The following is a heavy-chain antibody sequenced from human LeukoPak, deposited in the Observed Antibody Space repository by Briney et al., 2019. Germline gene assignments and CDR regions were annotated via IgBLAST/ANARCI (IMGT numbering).Heavy chain of an antibody. CDR1: GGSFSGYY. D-gene: IGHD1-26*01. V-gene: IGHV4-34*01. J-gene: IGHJ4*02. Sequence: SETLSLTCAVYGGSFSGYYWSWIRQPPGKGLEWIGEINHSGSTNYNPSLKSRVTISVDTSKNQFSLKLSSVTAADTAVYYCARGSGSYYDREYYFGYWGQGTLVTVSS. CDR3: ARGSGSYYDREYYFGY. CDR2: INHSGST.